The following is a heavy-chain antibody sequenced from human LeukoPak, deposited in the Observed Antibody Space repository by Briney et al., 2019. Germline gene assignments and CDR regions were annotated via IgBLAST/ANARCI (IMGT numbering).Heavy chain of an antibody. D-gene: IGHD3-22*01. J-gene: IGHJ4*02. Sequence: SETLSLTYTVSGGSISSSSYYWGWIRQPPGKGLEWIGSIYYSGSTNYNPSLKSRVTISVDTSKNQFSLKLSSVTAADTAVYYCARENYYYDSSGYYRYFDYWGQGTLVTVSS. CDR3: ARENYYYDSSGYYRYFDY. CDR1: GGSISSSSYY. CDR2: IYYSGST. V-gene: IGHV4-39*07.